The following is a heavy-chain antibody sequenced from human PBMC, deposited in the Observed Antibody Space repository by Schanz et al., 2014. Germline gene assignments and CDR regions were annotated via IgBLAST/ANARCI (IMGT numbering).Heavy chain of an antibody. CDR3: ARKVVATIGGYYDN. J-gene: IGHJ4*02. CDR2: ISGGGGTT. D-gene: IGHD5-12*01. V-gene: IGHV3-23*04. CDR1: GFTFSSYD. Sequence: EVQLVESGGGVVQPGRSLRLSCVASGFTFSSYDVFWVRQAPGKGLEWVSAISGGGGTTYYADSVKGRFTISRDNSKNTLFLQMNSLRAEDTAVYYCARKVVATIGGYYDNWGQGTRVIVSS.